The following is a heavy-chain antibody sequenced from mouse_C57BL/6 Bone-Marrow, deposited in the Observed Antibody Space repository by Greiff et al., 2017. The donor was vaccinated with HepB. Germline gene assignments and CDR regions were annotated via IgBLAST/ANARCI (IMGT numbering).Heavy chain of an antibody. CDR3: ARPPGSSPYWYFDV. CDR1: GFTFSDYG. V-gene: IGHV5-17*01. J-gene: IGHJ1*03. CDR2: ISSGSSTI. Sequence: EVQVVESGGGLVKPGGSLKLSCAASGFTFSDYGMHWVRQAPEKGLEWVAYISSGSSTIYYADTVKGRFTISRDNAKNPLFLQMTSLRSEDTAMYYCARPPGSSPYWYFDVWGTGTTVTVSS. D-gene: IGHD1-1*01.